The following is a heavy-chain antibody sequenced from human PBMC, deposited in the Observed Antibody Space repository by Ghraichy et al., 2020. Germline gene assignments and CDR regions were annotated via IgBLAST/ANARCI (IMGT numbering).Heavy chain of an antibody. CDR2: VYQSGST. CDR1: GYSISSGYY. D-gene: IGHD1-26*01. V-gene: IGHV4-38-2*01. Sequence: SETLSLTCAVSGYSISSGYYGGWIRPPPGKGLEWIGSVYQSGSTYYNPSLKSRVTISIATSNNQFSLNLNSVTAADTAVYYCARVSPSPYSGIYYRRVDYWGQGTLVTISS. J-gene: IGHJ4*02. CDR3: ARVSPSPYSGIYYRRVDY.